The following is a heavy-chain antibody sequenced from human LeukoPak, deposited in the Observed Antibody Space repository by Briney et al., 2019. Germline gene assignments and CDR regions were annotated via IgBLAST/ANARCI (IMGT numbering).Heavy chain of an antibody. CDR3: ARLHGDYVGYYMDV. Sequence: SETLPLTCAVYGGSFSGYYWSWIRQPPGKGLEWIGEINHSGSTNYNPSLKSRVTISVDTSKNQFSLKLSSVTAADTAVYYCARLHGDYVGYYMDVWGKGTTVTISS. D-gene: IGHD4-17*01. CDR1: GGSFSGYY. CDR2: INHSGST. V-gene: IGHV4-34*01. J-gene: IGHJ6*03.